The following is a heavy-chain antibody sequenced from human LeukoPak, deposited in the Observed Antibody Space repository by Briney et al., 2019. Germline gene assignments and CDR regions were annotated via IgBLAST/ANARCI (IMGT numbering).Heavy chain of an antibody. CDR2: VKEDGSEK. CDR1: GFTFSRFW. D-gene: IGHD6-13*01. J-gene: IGHJ4*02. CDR3: ARYGSIVAAGTFDY. Sequence: PGGSLRLSCAASGFTFSRFWMSWVRQAPGQGLEWVANVKEDGSEKYYVDSVKGRFTISRDNAKNLLYLQMNSLRAEDTAVYYCARYGSIVAAGTFDYWGQGTLVTVSS. V-gene: IGHV3-7*04.